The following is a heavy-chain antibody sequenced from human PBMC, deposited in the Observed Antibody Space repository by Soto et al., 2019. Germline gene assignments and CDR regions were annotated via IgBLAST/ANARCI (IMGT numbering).Heavy chain of an antibody. CDR3: AKDAQSKYSSRIFDY. CDR2: ISGSGGST. CDR1: GFTFISYA. D-gene: IGHD6-13*01. J-gene: IGHJ4*02. Sequence: PGWSLRLSCAASGFTFISYAMSWVRQAPGKGLEWVSAISGSGGSTYYADSVKGRFTISRDNSKNTLYLQMNSLRAEDTAVYYCAKDAQSKYSSRIFDYWGQGTLVTVSS. V-gene: IGHV3-23*01.